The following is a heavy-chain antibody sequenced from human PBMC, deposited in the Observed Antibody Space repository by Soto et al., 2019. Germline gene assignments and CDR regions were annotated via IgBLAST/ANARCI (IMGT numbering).Heavy chain of an antibody. Sequence: ASVKVSCEASGGTFSSYAISWVRQAPGQGLEWMGGIIPIFGTANYAQKFQGRVTITADESTSTAYMELSSLRSEDTAVYYCARGSREYSSSYYFDYWGQGTLVTVSS. CDR3: ARGSREYSSSYYFDY. CDR1: GGTFSSYA. D-gene: IGHD6-6*01. V-gene: IGHV1-69*13. CDR2: IIPIFGTA. J-gene: IGHJ4*02.